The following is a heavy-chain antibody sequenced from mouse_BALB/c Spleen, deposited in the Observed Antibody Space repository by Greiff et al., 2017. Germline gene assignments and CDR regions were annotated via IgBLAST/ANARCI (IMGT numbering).Heavy chain of an antibody. V-gene: IGHV1-54*01. CDR1: GYAFTNYL. Sequence: QVQLKESGAELVRPGTSVKVSCKASGYAFTNYLIEWVKQRPGQGLEWIGVINPGSGGTNYNEKFKGKATLTADKSSSTAYMQLSSLTSDDSAVYFCARDYYGYLDYWGQGTTLTVSS. D-gene: IGHD1-1*01. CDR3: ARDYYGYLDY. CDR2: INPGSGGT. J-gene: IGHJ2*01.